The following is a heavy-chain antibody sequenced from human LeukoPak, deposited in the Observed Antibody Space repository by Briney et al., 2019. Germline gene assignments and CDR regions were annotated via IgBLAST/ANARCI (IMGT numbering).Heavy chain of an antibody. J-gene: IGHJ4*02. CDR2: ISYDGYNK. V-gene: IGHV3-30*18. CDR3: AKSPRDSGYEGEGY. D-gene: IGHD5-12*01. Sequence: GRSLRLSCAASRFTFSSYGMHWVRQAPGKGLEWVATISYDGYNKYYGDSVKGRFTISRDNSKNTLYLQMNSLRTEDTAVYYCAKSPRDSGYEGEGYWGQGTLVTLSS. CDR1: RFTFSSYG.